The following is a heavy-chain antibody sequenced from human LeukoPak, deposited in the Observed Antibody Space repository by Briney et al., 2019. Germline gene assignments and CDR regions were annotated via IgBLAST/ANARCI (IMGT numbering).Heavy chain of an antibody. J-gene: IGHJ3*02. CDR3: ARDLPYGYSSGWYIDAFDI. CDR1: GGTFSSYA. CDR2: IIPIFGTA. Sequence: SVKVSCKASGGTFSSYAISWVRQAPGQGLEWMGGIIPIFGTANYAQKFQGRVTIIADESTRTAYMELSSLRSEDTAVYYCARDLPYGYSSGWYIDAFDIWGQGTMVTVSS. D-gene: IGHD6-19*01. V-gene: IGHV1-69*01.